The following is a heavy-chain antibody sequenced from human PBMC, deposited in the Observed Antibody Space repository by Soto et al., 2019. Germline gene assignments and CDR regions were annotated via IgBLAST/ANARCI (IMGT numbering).Heavy chain of an antibody. CDR1: GYTFTSYD. D-gene: IGHD7-27*01. J-gene: IGHJ5*01. V-gene: IGHV1-8*01. Sequence: ASVKVSCEASGYTFTSYDINCVRQTAGQGLEWMGWMSPKTANTGYAQKFQGRVTMTRSTSISTAYMELSSLTSEDTAVYYCTGGPPNWGFDSWGQGTPVTVSS. CDR3: TGGPPNWGFDS. CDR2: MSPKTANT.